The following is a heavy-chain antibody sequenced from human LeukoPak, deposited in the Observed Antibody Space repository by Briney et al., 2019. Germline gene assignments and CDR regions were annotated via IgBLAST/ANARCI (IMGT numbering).Heavy chain of an antibody. J-gene: IGHJ4*02. Sequence: ASVKVSCMASGFTFTSSAMQWVRQARGQRLEWIGWIVVGSGNTNYAQKFQERVTITRDMSTSTAYMELSSLRSGDTAVYYCAAVHYGEDYWGQETLVTVSS. D-gene: IGHD4-17*01. CDR3: AAVHYGEDY. CDR2: IVVGSGNT. CDR1: GFTFTSSA. V-gene: IGHV1-58*02.